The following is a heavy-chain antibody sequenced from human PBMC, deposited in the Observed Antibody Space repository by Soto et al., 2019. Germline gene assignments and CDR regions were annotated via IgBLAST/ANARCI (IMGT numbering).Heavy chain of an antibody. CDR3: AREQQLGHYYYYYGMDV. V-gene: IGHV4-31*03. J-gene: IGHJ6*02. Sequence: QVQLQESGPGLVKPSQTLSLTCTVSGGSISSGGYYWSWIRQHPGKGLEWIGYIYYSGSTYYNPSLKSRVTISVDTSKNQFSLKLSSVTAADTAVYYCAREQQLGHYYYYYGMDVWGQGTTVTVSS. CDR1: GGSISSGGYY. D-gene: IGHD6-13*01. CDR2: IYYSGST.